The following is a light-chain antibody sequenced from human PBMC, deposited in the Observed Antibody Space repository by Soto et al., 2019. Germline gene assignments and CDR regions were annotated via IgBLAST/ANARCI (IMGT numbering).Light chain of an antibody. J-gene: IGKJ5*01. CDR1: QSITNY. CDR2: GAY. Sequence: DIQMTQSPSSLSASVGDRVTITCRASQSITNYLNWYQLKPGKAPKLLIYGAYSLQSGVPSRFSGSGSGTDFSLTVSSLQPEDFATYYCQQSYSIPITFGQGTRLEIK. CDR3: QQSYSIPIT. V-gene: IGKV1-39*01.